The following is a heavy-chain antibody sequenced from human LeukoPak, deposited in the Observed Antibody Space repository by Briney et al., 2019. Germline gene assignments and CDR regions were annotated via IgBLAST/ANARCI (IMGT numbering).Heavy chain of an antibody. D-gene: IGHD6-13*01. CDR1: GFSFISYW. Sequence: GGSLRLSCGASGFSFISYWMHWVRQTPEKRLVWVSYIDPYGGDTNYADSVKGRFTISRDNSENTLHLQMNNLRVEDTARYFCARCMVLSQGWCNWFDPWGQGTLVTVSS. J-gene: IGHJ5*02. CDR2: IDPYGGDT. V-gene: IGHV3-74*01. CDR3: ARCMVLSQGWCNWFDP.